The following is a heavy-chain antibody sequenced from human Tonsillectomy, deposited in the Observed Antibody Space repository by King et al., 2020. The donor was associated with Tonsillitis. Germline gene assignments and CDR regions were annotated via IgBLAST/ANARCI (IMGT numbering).Heavy chain of an antibody. CDR1: GGSISSSDHY. CDR3: ARYVSGSFDY. Sequence: QLQESGPGVVKPSETLSLTCTVSGGSISSSDHYWAWIRQPPGKGLEWIGYMDYSGTSFYNPSLKSRITISGGTSANRSSLKLSPVTAADTAVYFCARYVSGSFDYWGQGALVTVSS. V-gene: IGHV4-39*02. CDR2: MDYSGTS. D-gene: IGHD1-26*01. J-gene: IGHJ4*02.